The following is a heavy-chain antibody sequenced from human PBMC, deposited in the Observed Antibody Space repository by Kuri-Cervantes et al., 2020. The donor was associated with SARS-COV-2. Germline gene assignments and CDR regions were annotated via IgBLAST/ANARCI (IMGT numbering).Heavy chain of an antibody. V-gene: IGHV4-34*01. CDR1: GGSFSGYY. Sequence: GSLRLSCAVYGGSFSGYYWSWIRQPPGKGLEWIGEINHSGSTNYNPSLKSRVTISVDTSKNQFSLKLSSVTAADTAVYYCAKGGLDSGWGYWGQGTLVTVSS. CDR2: INHSGST. J-gene: IGHJ4*02. CDR3: AKGGLDSGWGY. D-gene: IGHD6-19*01.